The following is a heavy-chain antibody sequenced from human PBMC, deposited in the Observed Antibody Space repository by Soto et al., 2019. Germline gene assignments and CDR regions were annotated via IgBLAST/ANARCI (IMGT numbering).Heavy chain of an antibody. CDR3: ARPEYSSSSYGMDV. Sequence: GGALRLSCAASGFTFSSYAMRWVRQAPGKGLEWVSYISSSSSTIYYADSVKGRFTISRDNAKNSLYLQMNSLRDEDTAVYYCARPEYSSSSYGMDVWGQGTTVTVS. V-gene: IGHV3-48*02. D-gene: IGHD6-6*01. J-gene: IGHJ6*02. CDR2: ISSSSSTI. CDR1: GFTFSSYA.